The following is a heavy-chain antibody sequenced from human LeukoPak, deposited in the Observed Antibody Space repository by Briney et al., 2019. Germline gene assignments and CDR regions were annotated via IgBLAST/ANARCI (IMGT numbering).Heavy chain of an antibody. CDR3: AKAYGSGSYYYFDY. V-gene: IGHV3-9*01. D-gene: IGHD3-10*01. CDR1: GFTFDDYA. CDR2: IRWNSGSL. Sequence: GGSLRLSFAASGFTFDDYAMPWVRRAPGRVLGLVSGIRWNSGSLGYADSVKGRFTISRDNAKNSLYLQMNSMRAEDTALYYCAKAYGSGSYYYFDYWGQGTLVTVSS. J-gene: IGHJ4*02.